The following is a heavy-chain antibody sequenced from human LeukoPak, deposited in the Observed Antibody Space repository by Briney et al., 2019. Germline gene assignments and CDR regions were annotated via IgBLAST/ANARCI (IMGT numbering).Heavy chain of an antibody. Sequence: GGSLRLSCAASGFTFSTYAMSWVRLAPGKVLEWVSGISGSGGSTYYADSVKGRFTSSRDNSNNTLYVQMNSLRVEDTAVYYCAKSGGLSGSGRLAMDVWGQGTTVTVSS. D-gene: IGHD3-10*01. CDR3: AKSGGLSGSGRLAMDV. V-gene: IGHV3-23*01. CDR2: ISGSGGST. J-gene: IGHJ6*02. CDR1: GFTFSTYA.